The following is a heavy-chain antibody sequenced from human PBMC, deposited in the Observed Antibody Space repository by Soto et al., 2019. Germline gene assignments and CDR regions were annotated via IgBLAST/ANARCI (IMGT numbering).Heavy chain of an antibody. CDR3: ARQDIAHMDV. Sequence: PSETLLLTFTVSGGSISSSSNYWGWIRQPPGKGLEWIGSNYYSGSTYYNPSLKSRVTISVDTSKNQFSLKLSYVTAAETAVYYCARQDIAHMDVWRQGTTVTVSS. V-gene: IGHV4-39*01. CDR2: NYYSGST. CDR1: GGSISSSSNY. J-gene: IGHJ6*02. D-gene: IGHD5-12*01.